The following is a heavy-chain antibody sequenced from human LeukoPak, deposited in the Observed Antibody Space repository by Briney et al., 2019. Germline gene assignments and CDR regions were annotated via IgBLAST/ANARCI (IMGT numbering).Heavy chain of an antibody. J-gene: IGHJ3*02. D-gene: IGHD3-22*01. V-gene: IGHV3-23*01. CDR2: ISGSGGST. CDR3: AKDLGYYYDSSGLGSLLGPDACDI. Sequence: GGSLRLSCAASGFTFSSYAMSWVRQAPGKGLEWVSAISGSGGSTYYADSVKGRFTISRDNSKNTLYLQMNSLRAEDTAVYYCAKDLGYYYDSSGLGSLLGPDACDIWGQGTMVTVSS. CDR1: GFTFSSYA.